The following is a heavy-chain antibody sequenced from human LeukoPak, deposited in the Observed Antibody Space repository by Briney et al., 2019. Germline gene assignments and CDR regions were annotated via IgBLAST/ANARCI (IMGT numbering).Heavy chain of an antibody. D-gene: IGHD4-17*01. CDR2: IYFSGTT. J-gene: IGHJ6*02. V-gene: IGHV4-59*01. CDR3: AREDPQTTVPEGLDV. Sequence: PSETLSLTCTVPGGSISNYYWSWLRQTPGKGLEWIGYIYFSGTTIINPSLKSRVTISVDMSKNQFSLKLSSVTAADTAVYYCAREDPQTTVPEGLDVWGQGTTVTVSS. CDR1: GGSISNYY.